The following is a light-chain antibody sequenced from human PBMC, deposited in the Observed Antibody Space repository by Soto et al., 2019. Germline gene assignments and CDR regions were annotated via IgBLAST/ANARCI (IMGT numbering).Light chain of an antibody. Sequence: IQLAQSPPSLSASVGVRVTITCGASQGVSSSLAWYHQQPGKAPKLRIYAATTLQSGVPSRFSGSGSGTDFTLTINSLQPEDFATYYCQQLHSYTFTFGQGTRLEIK. CDR1: QGVSSS. CDR2: AAT. CDR3: QQLHSYTFT. J-gene: IGKJ5*01. V-gene: IGKV1-9*01.